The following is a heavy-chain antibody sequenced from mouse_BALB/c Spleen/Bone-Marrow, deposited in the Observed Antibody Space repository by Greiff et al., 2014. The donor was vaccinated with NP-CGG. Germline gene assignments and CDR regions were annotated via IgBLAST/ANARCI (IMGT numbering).Heavy chain of an antibody. D-gene: IGHD1-3*01. CDR2: ISDGSTYT. CDR1: GFTFSDYY. Sequence: EVKLQESGGGLVKPGGSLKLSCAASGFTFSDYYMYWVRQTPGKRLEWVATISDGSTYTYYPDSVKGRFTISRDNAKNNLFLQMSSLKSEDTALYYCARDSGVQGYAMDYWGQGTSVTVSS. J-gene: IGHJ4*01. CDR3: ARDSGVQGYAMDY. V-gene: IGHV5-4*02.